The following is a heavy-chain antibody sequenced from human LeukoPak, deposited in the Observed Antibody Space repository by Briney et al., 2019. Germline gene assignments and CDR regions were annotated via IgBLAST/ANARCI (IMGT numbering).Heavy chain of an antibody. V-gene: IGHV4-4*07. Sequence: PSETLSLTCTVSGGSISSYYWSWIRQPAGKGLEWLGRIYTSGSTNYNPSLKSRVTMSVDTSKNQFSLKLSSVTAADTAVYYCARDVYYYDSSAIEDDAFDIWGQGTMVTVSS. CDR2: IYTSGST. D-gene: IGHD3-22*01. J-gene: IGHJ3*02. CDR1: GGSISSYY. CDR3: ARDVYYYDSSAIEDDAFDI.